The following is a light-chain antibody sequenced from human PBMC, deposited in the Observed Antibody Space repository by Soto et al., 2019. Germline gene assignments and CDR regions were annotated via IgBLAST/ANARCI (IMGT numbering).Light chain of an antibody. CDR1: QGINDY. CDR2: AAS. CDR3: QQFNTYPLT. Sequence: DIQLTQSPSFLSASVGDRVTITCQASQGINDYLAWYQQKPGKAPKLLIYAASTLQSEVPSRFSGSASGTEFTLTISSLQPEDFATYYCQQFNTYPLTFGGGTKVEVK. J-gene: IGKJ4*01. V-gene: IGKV1-9*01.